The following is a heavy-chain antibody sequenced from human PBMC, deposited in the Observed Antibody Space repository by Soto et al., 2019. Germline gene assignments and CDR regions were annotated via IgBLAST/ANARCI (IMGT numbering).Heavy chain of an antibody. CDR3: AGDPGHYDYIWGRYPNKAGFDY. D-gene: IGHD3-16*02. Sequence: ASVKVSCKASGYTFTSYGISWVRQAPGQGLEWMGWISAYNGNTNYAQKLQGRVTMTTDTSTSTAYMELGRLRSDDTAVYYCAGDPGHYDYIWGRYPNKAGFDYRGQGTLVTVS. J-gene: IGHJ4*02. CDR1: GYTFTSYG. CDR2: ISAYNGNT. V-gene: IGHV1-18*01.